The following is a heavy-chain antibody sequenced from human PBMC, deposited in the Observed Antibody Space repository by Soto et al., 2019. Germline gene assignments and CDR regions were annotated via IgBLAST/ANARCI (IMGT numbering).Heavy chain of an antibody. CDR2: ISYDGSNK. CDR3: AKDRPFSVAEYYYYGMDV. J-gene: IGHJ6*02. D-gene: IGHD6-19*01. CDR1: GFTFSSYG. V-gene: IGHV3-30*18. Sequence: QVQLVESGGGVVQPGRSLRLSCAASGFTFSSYGMHWVRKAPGKGLEWVAVISYDGSNKYYADSVKGRFTISRDNSKNTLYLQMNSLRAEDTAVYYCAKDRPFSVAEYYYYGMDVWGQGTTVTVSS.